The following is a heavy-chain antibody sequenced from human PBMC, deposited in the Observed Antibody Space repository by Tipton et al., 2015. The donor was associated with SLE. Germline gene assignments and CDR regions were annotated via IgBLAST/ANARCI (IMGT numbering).Heavy chain of an antibody. J-gene: IGHJ2*01. CDR1: GGSISSYY. CDR2: INHSGST. Sequence: TLSLTCTVSGGSISSYYWSWIRQPPGKGLEWIGEINHSGSTNYNPSLKSRVTISVDTSKNQFSLKLSSVTAADTAVYYCARAPPPRNFDLWGRGTLVTVSS. CDR3: ARAPPPRNFDL. V-gene: IGHV4-34*01.